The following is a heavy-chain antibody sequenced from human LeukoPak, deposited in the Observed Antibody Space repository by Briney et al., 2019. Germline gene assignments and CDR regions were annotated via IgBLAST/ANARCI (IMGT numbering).Heavy chain of an antibody. J-gene: IGHJ3*02. CDR1: GYTFTSYG. V-gene: IGHV1-18*01. D-gene: IGHD3-3*01. Sequence: ASVKVSCKASGYTFTSYGISWVRQAPGQGLEWRGWISAYNGNTNYAQKLQGRVTMTTDTSTSTAYMELRSLRSDDTAVYYCARVPRITIFGVVTYGAFDIWGQGAMVTVSS. CDR2: ISAYNGNT. CDR3: ARVPRITIFGVVTYGAFDI.